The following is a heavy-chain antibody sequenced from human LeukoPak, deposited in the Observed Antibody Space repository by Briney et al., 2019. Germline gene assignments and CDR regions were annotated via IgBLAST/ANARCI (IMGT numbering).Heavy chain of an antibody. CDR3: ARFEAAAGTLFDY. CDR2: INHSGST. Sequence: KPSETLCLTCAVYGGAFSGYYWSWIRQPPGKGLDWIGEINHSGSTNYNPSLKSRVTLSVDKSRNPFSLKLSSVTAADTAVYYCARFEAAAGTLFDYWGQGTLVTVSS. J-gene: IGHJ4*02. CDR1: GGAFSGYY. D-gene: IGHD6-13*01. V-gene: IGHV4-34*01.